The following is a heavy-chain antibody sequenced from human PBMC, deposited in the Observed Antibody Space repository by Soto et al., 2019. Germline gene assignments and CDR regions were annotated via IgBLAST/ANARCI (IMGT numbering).Heavy chain of an antibody. CDR2: ISGSGGST. V-gene: IGHV3-23*01. Sequence: EVQLLESGGGLVQPGGSLRLSCAASGFTFSNYAMSWVRQAPGKGLEWVSAISGSGGSTYYADSVKGRFTISRDNSKNTLYLQMNSLRAEDTAVYYCAKVPYCSGGSCYSFDYWGQGTLVTVSS. J-gene: IGHJ4*02. D-gene: IGHD2-15*01. CDR1: GFTFSNYA. CDR3: AKVPYCSGGSCYSFDY.